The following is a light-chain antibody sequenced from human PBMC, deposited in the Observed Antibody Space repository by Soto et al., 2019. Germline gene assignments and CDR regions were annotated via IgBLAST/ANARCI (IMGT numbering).Light chain of an antibody. CDR2: DAS. Sequence: EIVLTQSPATLSLSPGERATLSCRASQSFHGYLGWYQQKPGQAPRLLIYDASNRSTHIPARFSSSGSGTDYILNIISLESEDSAVYYCLLRRNWPPLTFGGETNEEIK. CDR3: LLRRNWPPLT. V-gene: IGKV3-11*01. CDR1: QSFHGY. J-gene: IGKJ4*01.